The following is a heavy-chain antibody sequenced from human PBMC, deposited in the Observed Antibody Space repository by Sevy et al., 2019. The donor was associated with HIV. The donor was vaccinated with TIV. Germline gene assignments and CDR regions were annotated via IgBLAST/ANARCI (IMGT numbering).Heavy chain of an antibody. J-gene: IGHJ3*02. CDR1: GFTFSSYS. V-gene: IGHV3-21*01. CDR2: ISSSSSYI. Sequence: GGSLRLSCAASGFTFSSYSMNWVRQAPGKGLEWVSSISSSSSYIYYADSVKGRFTISRDNAKNSLYLQMNSLRAEDTAVYYCASVRGSGYFRAAFDIWGQGTMVTVSS. D-gene: IGHD3-22*01. CDR3: ASVRGSGYFRAAFDI.